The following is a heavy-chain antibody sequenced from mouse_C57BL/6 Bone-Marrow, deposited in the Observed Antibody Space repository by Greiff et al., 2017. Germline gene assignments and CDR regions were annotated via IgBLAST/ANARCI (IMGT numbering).Heavy chain of an antibody. CDR1: GYTFTSYW. Sequence: QVQLQQPGAELVMPGASVKLSCKASGYTFTSYWMHWVKQRPGQGLEWIGEIDPSDSYTNYNQKFKGKSTLTVDKSSSTAYMQLSSLTSEDSAVYYCARSDYDYDAGYYYAMDYWGQGTSVTVSS. CDR3: ARSDYDYDAGYYYAMDY. V-gene: IGHV1-69*01. D-gene: IGHD2-4*01. CDR2: IDPSDSYT. J-gene: IGHJ4*01.